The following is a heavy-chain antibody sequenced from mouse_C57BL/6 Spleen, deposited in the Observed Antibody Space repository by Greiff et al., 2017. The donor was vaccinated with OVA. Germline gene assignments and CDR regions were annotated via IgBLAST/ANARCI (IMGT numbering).Heavy chain of an antibody. J-gene: IGHJ4*01. CDR3: ASAEYIGTYAMDD. V-gene: IGHV1-64*01. Sequence: QVHLQQSGAELVKPGASVKLSCKASGYTFTSYWMHLVKQRPGQGLDWIGMIHPSSGCTKYNETFKSKATLTVDKSSSTAYMQLSSLTSEDSAVYYCASAEYIGTYAMDDWGQGTSVTVSS. D-gene: IGHD5-2*01. CDR1: GYTFTSYW. CDR2: IHPSSGCT.